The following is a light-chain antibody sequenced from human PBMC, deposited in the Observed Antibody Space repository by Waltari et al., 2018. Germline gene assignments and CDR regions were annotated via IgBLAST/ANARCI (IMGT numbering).Light chain of an antibody. V-gene: IGKV3-11*01. J-gene: IGKJ4*01. Sequence: EIVLTQSPATLALSPGARATLSCRASQSVRNYLAWFQQKPGQVPRLLIYDTSNRGTGVPARFSGSGSGTDFTLTISSLESEDFAVYYCQQRSSWPLTFGGGTKVQIK. CDR3: QQRSSWPLT. CDR2: DTS. CDR1: QSVRNY.